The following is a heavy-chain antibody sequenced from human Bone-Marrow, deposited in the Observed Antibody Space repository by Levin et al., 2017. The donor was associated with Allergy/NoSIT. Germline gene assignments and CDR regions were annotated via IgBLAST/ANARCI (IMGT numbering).Heavy chain of an antibody. D-gene: IGHD2-21*02. CDR3: GVTPRRDPFDY. CDR2: IKEDGGEK. J-gene: IGHJ4*02. Sequence: GESLKISCAASGFTFSTYWMSWVRQAPGKGLEWVANIKEDGGEKYYVDSVKGRFIISRDNAKNSLYLQMNSLRVEDTAVYYCGVTPRRDPFDYWGQGTLVTVSS. V-gene: IGHV3-7*01. CDR1: GFTFSTYW.